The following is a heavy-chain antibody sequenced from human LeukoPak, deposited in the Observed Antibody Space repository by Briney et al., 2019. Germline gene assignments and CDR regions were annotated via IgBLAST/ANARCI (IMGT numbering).Heavy chain of an antibody. J-gene: IGHJ6*02. CDR2: INPSGGST. CDR1: GYTFINYY. V-gene: IGHV1-46*01. Sequence: ASVTVSCKASGYTFINYYIHWVRQAPGQGLEWMGIINPSGGSTSYAQKFQGRVTMTRDTSTSPVYMELSSLRSEDTAVYYCATEVVPAATYYYYGMDVWGQGTTVTVSS. D-gene: IGHD2-2*01. CDR3: ATEVVPAATYYYYGMDV.